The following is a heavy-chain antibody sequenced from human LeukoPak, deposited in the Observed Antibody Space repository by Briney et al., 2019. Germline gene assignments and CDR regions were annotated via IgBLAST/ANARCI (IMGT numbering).Heavy chain of an antibody. J-gene: IGHJ6*02. CDR2: ISGSGGST. D-gene: IGHD3-16*01. Sequence: GGSLRLSCAASGFTFSSYAMSWVRQAPGKGLEWVSAISGSGGSTYYADSVKGRFTISRDNSKNTLYLQMNSLKAEDTAVYYCAKTLVWGYYYGMDVWGQGTTVTVSS. V-gene: IGHV3-23*01. CDR3: AKTLVWGYYYGMDV. CDR1: GFTFSSYA.